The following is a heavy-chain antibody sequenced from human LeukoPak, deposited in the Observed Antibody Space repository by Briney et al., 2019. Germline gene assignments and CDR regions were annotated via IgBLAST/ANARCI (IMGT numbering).Heavy chain of an antibody. J-gene: IGHJ5*02. CDR3: ARGLIVARGWFDP. CDR1: GFTFSSYS. CDR2: ISSSSSYI. V-gene: IGHV3-21*01. Sequence: GGSLRLSCAASGFTFSSYSMNWVRQAPGKGLEWVSSISSSSSYIYYADSVKGRFTISRDNAKNSLYLQMNSLRAEDTAVYYCARGLIVARGWFDPWGQGTLVTVSS. D-gene: IGHD2/OR15-2a*01.